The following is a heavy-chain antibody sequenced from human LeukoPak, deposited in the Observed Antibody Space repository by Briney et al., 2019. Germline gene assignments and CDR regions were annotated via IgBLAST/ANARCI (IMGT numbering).Heavy chain of an antibody. CDR1: GGSFSGYY. D-gene: IGHD4-23*01. Sequence: SETLSLTCAVYGGSFSGYYWSWIRQPPGKGLEWIGEINHSGSTNYNPSLKSRVTISVDTSKNQFSLKLSSVTAADTAVYYCATNSKYHYYYYGMDVWGQGTTVTVSS. J-gene: IGHJ6*02. CDR3: ATNSKYHYYYYGMDV. V-gene: IGHV4-34*01. CDR2: INHSGST.